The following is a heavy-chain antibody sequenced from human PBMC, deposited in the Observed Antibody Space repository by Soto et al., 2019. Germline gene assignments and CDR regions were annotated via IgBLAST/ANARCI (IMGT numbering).Heavy chain of an antibody. CDR2: IYYSGST. CDR3: ARDPGSGSYYGWFDP. V-gene: IGHV4-31*02. Sequence: GGPYHNRKSKHPGKGLEWIGNIYYSGSTYYNPSLKSRVTISVDTSKNQFSLKLSSVTAADTAVYYCARDPGSGSYYGWFDPWGQGTLVTVSS. CDR1: GGPY. D-gene: IGHD3-10*01. J-gene: IGHJ5*02.